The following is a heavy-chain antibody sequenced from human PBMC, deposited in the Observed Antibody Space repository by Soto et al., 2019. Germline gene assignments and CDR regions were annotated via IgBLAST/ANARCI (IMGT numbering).Heavy chain of an antibody. V-gene: IGHV4-39*01. CDR1: DDSINSDKYY. J-gene: IGHJ6*02. CDR3: ARARRYSGRPDVMDV. Sequence: SETLSLTCSVSDDSINSDKYYWGWIRQPPGKGLEWIGSIYYRGNAYYNPSLQTRVTISQDKSRSQFSLKLSSVTAADTAVYFCARARRYSGRPDVMDVWGQGTTVTVS. CDR2: IYYRGNA. D-gene: IGHD5-12*01.